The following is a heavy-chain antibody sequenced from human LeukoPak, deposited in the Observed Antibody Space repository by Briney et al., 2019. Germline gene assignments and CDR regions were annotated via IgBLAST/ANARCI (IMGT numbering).Heavy chain of an antibody. CDR3: ARDRTYYYDSSGDYNPYYYYGMDV. CDR2: TWYDGSNK. CDR1: GFTFSSYG. Sequence: PGRSLRLSCAASGFTFSSYGMHWVRQAPGKGLEWVAVTWYDGSNKYYADSVKGRFTISRDNSKNTLYLQMNSLRAEDTAVCYCARDRTYYYDSSGDYNPYYYYGMDVWGQGTTVTVSS. D-gene: IGHD3-22*01. V-gene: IGHV3-33*01. J-gene: IGHJ6*02.